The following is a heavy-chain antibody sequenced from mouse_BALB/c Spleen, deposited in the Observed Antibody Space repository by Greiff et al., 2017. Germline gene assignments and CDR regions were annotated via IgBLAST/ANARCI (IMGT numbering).Heavy chain of an antibody. CDR2: ISDGGSYT. Sequence: EVQGVESGGGLVKPGGSLKLSCAASGFTFSDYYMYWVRQTPEKRLEWVATISDGGSYTYYPDSVKGRFTISRDNAKNNLYLQMSSLKSEDTAMYYCARGLDVWFAYWGQGTLVTVSA. CDR3: ARGLDVWFAY. V-gene: IGHV5-4*02. CDR1: GFTFSDYY. J-gene: IGHJ3*01. D-gene: IGHD3-3*01.